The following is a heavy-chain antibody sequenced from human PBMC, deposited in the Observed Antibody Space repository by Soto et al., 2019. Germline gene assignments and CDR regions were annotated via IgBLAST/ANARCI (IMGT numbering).Heavy chain of an antibody. CDR2: ISSSSSTI. CDR1: GFTFSSYS. CDR3: ARSPRYCSGGSCFGPPYYFDY. J-gene: IGHJ4*02. Sequence: GGSLRLSCAASGFTFSSYSMNWVRQAPGKGLEWVSYISSSSSTIYYADSVKGRFTISRDNAKNSLYLQMNSLRAEDTAVYYCARSPRYCSGGSCFGPPYYFDYWGQGTLVTVSS. D-gene: IGHD2-15*01. V-gene: IGHV3-48*01.